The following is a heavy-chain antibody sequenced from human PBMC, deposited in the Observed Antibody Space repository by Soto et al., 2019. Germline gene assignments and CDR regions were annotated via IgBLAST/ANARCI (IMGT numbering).Heavy chain of an antibody. CDR2: IYSGGST. CDR3: ARGPYDYVWGTHPFDD. V-gene: IGHV3-53*01. Sequence: GGSLRLSCAASGFTVSSNYMSWVRQAPGKGLEWVSVIYSGGSTYYADSVKGRFTISRDNSKNTLYLQMNSLRAEDTAVYYCARGPYDYVWGTHPFDDWGQGTLVTVSS. J-gene: IGHJ4*02. CDR1: GFTVSSNY. D-gene: IGHD3-16*01.